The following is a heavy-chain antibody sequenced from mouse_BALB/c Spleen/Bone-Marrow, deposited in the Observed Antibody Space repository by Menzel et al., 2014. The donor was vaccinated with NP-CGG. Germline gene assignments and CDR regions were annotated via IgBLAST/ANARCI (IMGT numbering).Heavy chain of an antibody. J-gene: IGHJ2*01. Sequence: EVKVVESGGGLVQPGGSRKLSCAASGFTFSSFGMHWVRQAPEKGLEWVAYISSGSSAICYADTVRGRFTISRDNPKNTLFLQMTSLRSEDTAMYYCARGGNWEDFDYWGQGTTLTVSS. CDR3: ARGGNWEDFDY. CDR2: ISSGSSAI. CDR1: GFTFSSFG. V-gene: IGHV5-17*02. D-gene: IGHD4-1*01.